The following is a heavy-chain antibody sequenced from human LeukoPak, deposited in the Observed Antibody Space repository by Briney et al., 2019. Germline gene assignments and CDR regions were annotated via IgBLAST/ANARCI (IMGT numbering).Heavy chain of an antibody. CDR3: ARTGYSYGYVFDY. J-gene: IGHJ4*02. Sequence: ASVKVSCKASGYTFTGYYMHWVRQAPGQGFEWMGWINPNSGGTNYAQKFQGRVTMTRDTSISTAYMELSRLRSDDTAVYYCARTGYSYGYVFDYWGQGTLVTVSS. CDR1: GYTFTGYY. V-gene: IGHV1-2*02. CDR2: INPNSGGT. D-gene: IGHD5-18*01.